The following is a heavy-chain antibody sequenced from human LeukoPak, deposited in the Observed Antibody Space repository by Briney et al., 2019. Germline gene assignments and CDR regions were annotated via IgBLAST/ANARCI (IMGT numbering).Heavy chain of an antibody. V-gene: IGHV4-4*07. Sequence: SSETLSLTCTVPGGSISSYYWSWIRQPAGKGLEWIGRIYISGSTNYNPSLKSRVTMSVDTSKNQFSLKLSSVTAADTAVYYCARQDIVVVVAPTHSFDYWGQGTLVTVSS. CDR2: IYISGST. CDR1: GGSISSYY. D-gene: IGHD2-15*01. J-gene: IGHJ4*02. CDR3: ARQDIVVVVAPTHSFDY.